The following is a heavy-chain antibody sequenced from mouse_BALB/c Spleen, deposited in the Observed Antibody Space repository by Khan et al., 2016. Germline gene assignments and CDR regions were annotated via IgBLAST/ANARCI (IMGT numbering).Heavy chain of an antibody. D-gene: IGHD1-1*01. CDR2: ITYSGST. Sequence: EVQLQESGPGLVKPSQSLSLTCSVTGYSITSDYAWNWLRQFPGSKLEWMGYITYSGSTSYNPSPKSRISITRDTSKNQFFLQLNSVSTEDTATYYCARDYYGSSFFDYWGQGTLVTVSA. J-gene: IGHJ3*01. V-gene: IGHV3-2*02. CDR3: ARDYYGSSFFDY. CDR1: GYSITSDYA.